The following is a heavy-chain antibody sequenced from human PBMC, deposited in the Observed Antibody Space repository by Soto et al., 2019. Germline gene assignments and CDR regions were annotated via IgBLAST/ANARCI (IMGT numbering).Heavy chain of an antibody. J-gene: IGHJ6*02. Sequence: EVQLVESGGGLVQPGRSLRLSCAASGFTFDDYAMHWVRQAPGKGLEWVAGISWNSGSIGYADSVKGRFTISRDNAKNSLYLQMNSLIAEDTALYYCAKDGGNWNYEYYGMDFWGQGTTVTVSS. V-gene: IGHV3-9*01. CDR2: ISWNSGSI. D-gene: IGHD1-20*01. CDR1: GFTFDDYA. CDR3: AKDGGNWNYEYYGMDF.